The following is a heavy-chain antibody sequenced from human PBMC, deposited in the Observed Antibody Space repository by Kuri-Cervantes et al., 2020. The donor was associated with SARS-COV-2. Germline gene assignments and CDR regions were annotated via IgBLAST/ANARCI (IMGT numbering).Heavy chain of an antibody. CDR3: ARDGRPSYRGGY. J-gene: IGHJ4*02. CDR1: GFTFSSYA. D-gene: IGHD1-26*01. Sequence: GGSLRLSCAASGFTFSSYAMHWVRQAPGKGLEWVAVISYDGSNNYYADSVKGRFTISRDNSKNTLYLQMNSLRAEDTAVYYCARDGRPSYRGGYWGQGTLVTVSS. CDR2: ISYDGSNN. V-gene: IGHV3-30-3*01.